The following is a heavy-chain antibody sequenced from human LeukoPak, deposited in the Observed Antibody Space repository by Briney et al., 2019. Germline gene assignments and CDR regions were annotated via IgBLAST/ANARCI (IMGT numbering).Heavy chain of an antibody. D-gene: IGHD2-2*01. Sequence: SQTLSLTCTVSGGSISSGSYYWSWIRQPAGKGLEWIGRIYTSGSTNYNPSLKSRVTISVDTSKNHFSLKLSSVTAADTAVYYCAVRYCSTSSCYPYFDYWGQGTLVTVSS. CDR1: GGSISSGSYY. J-gene: IGHJ4*02. CDR2: IYTSGST. CDR3: AVRYCSTSSCYPYFDY. V-gene: IGHV4-61*02.